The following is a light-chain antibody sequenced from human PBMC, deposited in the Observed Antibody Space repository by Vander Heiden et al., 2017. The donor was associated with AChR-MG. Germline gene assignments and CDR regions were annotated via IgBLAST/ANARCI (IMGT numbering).Light chain of an antibody. Sequence: QSALTQPASVPGSPGQSIPISCTATSSDVGGYNYVSWYQQHPGKAPKLMIYDVSNRPSGVSNRFSGSKSGNTASLTISGLQAEDEADYYCSSDTSSSTFVVFGGGTKLTVL. J-gene: IGLJ2*01. CDR1: SSDVGGYNY. V-gene: IGLV2-14*03. CDR2: DVS. CDR3: SSDTSSSTFVV.